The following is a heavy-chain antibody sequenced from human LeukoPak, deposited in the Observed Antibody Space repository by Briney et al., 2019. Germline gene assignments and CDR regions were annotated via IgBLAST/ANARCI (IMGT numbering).Heavy chain of an antibody. CDR3: ARHRVVITSNWFDP. CDR1: GGSISSYY. V-gene: IGHV4-4*09. D-gene: IGHD3-22*01. Sequence: SETLSLTCTVSGGSISSYYWSWIRQPPGKGLEWIGYIYTSGNTNYNPSLKSRVTISVDTSKNQFSLKLSSVTAADTAVYYCARHRVVITSNWFDPWGQGTLVTVSS. CDR2: IYTSGNT. J-gene: IGHJ5*02.